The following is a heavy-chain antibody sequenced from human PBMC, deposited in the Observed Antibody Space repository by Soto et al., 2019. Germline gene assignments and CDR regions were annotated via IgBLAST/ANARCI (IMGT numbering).Heavy chain of an antibody. D-gene: IGHD3-9*01. V-gene: IGHV3-7*05. J-gene: IGHJ4*02. CDR1: GFTFSSYW. CDR3: ARDRGIVLQYFDWFLHGRYRPHPYYFDY. CDR2: IKQDGSEK. Sequence: EVQLVESGGGLVQPGGSLRLSCAASGFTFSSYWMSWVRQAPGKGLEWVANIKQDGSEKYYVDSVKGRFTISRDNAKNSLYLQMNSLRAEDTAVYYCARDRGIVLQYFDWFLHGRYRPHPYYFDYWGQGTLVTVSS.